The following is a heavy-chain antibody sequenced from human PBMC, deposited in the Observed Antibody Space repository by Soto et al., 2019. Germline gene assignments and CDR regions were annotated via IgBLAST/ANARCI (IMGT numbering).Heavy chain of an antibody. Sequence: QVQLVESGGGVVQPGRSLRLSCAASGFTFSSFALHWVRQAPGTGLECVAVMSYDGNNQYYADSVKGRFTLSRDNSKNTLYLQMNSLRAEDTVVYYCARAYYDFWSASPEDVWGQGTTVTVSS. CDR2: MSYDGNNQ. J-gene: IGHJ6*02. V-gene: IGHV3-30-3*01. CDR1: GFTFSSFA. D-gene: IGHD3-3*01. CDR3: ARAYYDFWSASPEDV.